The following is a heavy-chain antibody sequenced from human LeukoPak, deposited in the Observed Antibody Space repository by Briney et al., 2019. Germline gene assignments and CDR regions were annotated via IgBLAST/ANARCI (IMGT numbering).Heavy chain of an antibody. D-gene: IGHD1-7*01. CDR2: MSGDGRST. CDR3: ARDGRRYWNYVSSASNYFDY. Sequence: GGSLRLSCAASGFTFNSYWMHWVRHAPGKGLVWVSRMSGDGRSTSYADSVKGRFTISRDNAKNTLYLQMNSLRAEDTAVYYCARDGRRYWNYVSSASNYFDYWGQGTLVTVSS. CDR1: GFTFNSYW. J-gene: IGHJ4*02. V-gene: IGHV3-74*01.